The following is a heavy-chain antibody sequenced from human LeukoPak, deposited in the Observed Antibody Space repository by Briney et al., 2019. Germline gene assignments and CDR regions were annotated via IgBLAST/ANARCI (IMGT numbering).Heavy chain of an antibody. CDR3: AREGTNYGSGSVDY. CDR2: INAGNGNT. V-gene: IGHV1-3*03. D-gene: IGHD3-10*01. J-gene: IGHJ4*02. CDR1: VYTFTSYA. Sequence: ASVKVSCKASVYTFTSYAMHWVRQAPGQRLEWMGWINAGNGNTKYSQEFQGRVTITRDTSASTAYMELSSLRSEDTAVYYCAREGTNYGSGSVDYWGQGTLVTVSP.